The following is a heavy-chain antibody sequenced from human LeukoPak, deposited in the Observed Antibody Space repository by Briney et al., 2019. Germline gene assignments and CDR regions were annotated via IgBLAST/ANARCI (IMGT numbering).Heavy chain of an antibody. CDR1: GGSISSGGYS. Sequence: SETLSLTCAVSGGSISSGGYSWSWIRQPPGKGLEWIGYIYHSGSTYYNPSLKSRVTISVDRSKNQFSLKLSSVTAADTAVYYCARQTTVTTNYFDYWGQGTLVTVSS. CDR3: ARQTTVTTNYFDY. CDR2: IYHSGST. J-gene: IGHJ4*02. V-gene: IGHV4-30-2*01. D-gene: IGHD4-17*01.